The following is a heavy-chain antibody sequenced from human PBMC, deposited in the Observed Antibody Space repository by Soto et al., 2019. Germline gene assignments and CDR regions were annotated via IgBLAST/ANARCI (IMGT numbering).Heavy chain of an antibody. V-gene: IGHV3-64D*06. J-gene: IGHJ4*02. CDR1: GFTFSIYA. CDR3: VKGEYYYDSSGYYPFDY. Sequence: PGGSLRLSCSAPGFTFSIYAMHWVRQAPGKGLEYVSSISTNGGSTHYADSVKGRFTISRDNSKNTQYLQMSSLRADDTAVYYCVKGEYYYDSSGYYPFDYWGQGTLVTVS. D-gene: IGHD3-22*01. CDR2: ISTNGGST.